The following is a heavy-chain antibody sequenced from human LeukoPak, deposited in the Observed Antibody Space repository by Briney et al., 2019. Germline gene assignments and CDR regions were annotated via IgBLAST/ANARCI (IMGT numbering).Heavy chain of an antibody. CDR1: GFTFSSYE. CDR3: ARDYGDYGSAGWFDP. Sequence: GGSLRLSCAASGFTFSSYEMNWVRQAPGKGLEWVSYISSSGSTIYYADSVKGRFTISRDNAKNSLYLQMNSLRAEDTAVYYRARDYGDYGSAGWFDPWGQGTLVTVSS. J-gene: IGHJ5*02. V-gene: IGHV3-48*03. D-gene: IGHD4-17*01. CDR2: ISSSGSTI.